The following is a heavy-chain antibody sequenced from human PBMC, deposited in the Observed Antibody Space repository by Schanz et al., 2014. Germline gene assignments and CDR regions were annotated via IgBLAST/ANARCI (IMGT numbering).Heavy chain of an antibody. CDR1: GYSFTTYF. J-gene: IGHJ4*02. V-gene: IGHV1-46*01. D-gene: IGHD2-2*01. CDR2: ISPSGGST. Sequence: QVHLMQSGAEAKKPGASVKVSCKAFGYSFTTYFIHWVRLAPGQGFEWMGLISPSGGSTSYAQKFQGRVHMARDTSPGTSFMELSGLPSENTAGYFCGRGGGAYPQKYGMDVWGRGTLVTVSS. CDR3: GRGGGAYPQKYGMDV.